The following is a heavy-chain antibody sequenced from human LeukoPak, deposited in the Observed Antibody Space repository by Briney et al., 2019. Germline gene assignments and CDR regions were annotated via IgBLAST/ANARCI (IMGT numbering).Heavy chain of an antibody. Sequence: WASVKVSCKASGYTFTSYDINWVRQATGQGLEWMGWMNPNSGNTGYAQKFQGRVTMTRDMSTSTVYMELSSLRSEDTAVYYCARDPGYDTSGYYYGYFDYWGLGTLVTVSS. J-gene: IGHJ4*02. CDR2: MNPNSGNT. V-gene: IGHV1-8*02. CDR3: ARDPGYDTSGYYYGYFDY. D-gene: IGHD3-22*01. CDR1: GYTFTSYD.